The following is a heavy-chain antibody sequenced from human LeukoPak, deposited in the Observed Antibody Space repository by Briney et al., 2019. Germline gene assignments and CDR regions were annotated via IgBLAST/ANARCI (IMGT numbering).Heavy chain of an antibody. Sequence: PGGSLRLSCAASGFTFSTYSMNWVRQAPGKGLEWVSSISSGGTYIYYADSMKGRFTISRDNAKNSLYLQMNSLRAEDTAVYYFARYLAAPRHLDYWGQPTMVTDCS. CDR2: ISSGGTYI. CDR3: ARYLAAPRHLDY. D-gene: IGHD3-9*01. J-gene: IGHJ3*01. V-gene: IGHV3-21*04. CDR1: GFTFSTYS.